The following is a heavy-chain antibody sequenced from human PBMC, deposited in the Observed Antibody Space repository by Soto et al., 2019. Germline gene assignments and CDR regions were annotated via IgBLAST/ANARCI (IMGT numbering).Heavy chain of an antibody. CDR1: SGSLSSVGYY. CDR2: IYFTGIT. Sequence: PSETLSLTCTVSSGSLSSVGYYWNWIRQHPVKGLEGIGYIYFTGITYSTTSLKSRVTLSVDTSKSQFSLELRSVTAADTAIYYCARAPPYNKVNWFDXWGPGVVVTVSX. J-gene: IGHJ5*02. D-gene: IGHD1-20*01. V-gene: IGHV4-31*03. CDR3: ARAPPYNKVNWFDX.